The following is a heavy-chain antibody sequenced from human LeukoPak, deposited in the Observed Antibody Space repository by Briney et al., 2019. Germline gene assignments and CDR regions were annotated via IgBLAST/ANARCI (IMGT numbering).Heavy chain of an antibody. CDR3: ARDQSSSSSSDY. CDR1: GFIFSPYA. V-gene: IGHV3-64D*06. D-gene: IGHD6-6*01. CDR2: ISSEGKTT. Sequence: GESLRLSCSASGFIFSPYAMHWVRQAPGKGLEYVSSISSEGKTTYYADSVKGRFTISRDNSKNTLYLQMSSLRPEDTAVYYCARDQSSSSSSDYWGQGTLVTVSS. J-gene: IGHJ4*02.